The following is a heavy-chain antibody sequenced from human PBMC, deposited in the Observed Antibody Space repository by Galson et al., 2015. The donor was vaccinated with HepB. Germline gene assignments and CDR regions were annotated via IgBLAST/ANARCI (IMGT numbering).Heavy chain of an antibody. Sequence: SLRLSCAAYGFTFSAHCMDWVRQSPGKGLEWVGRIRIKADSYTTDYAASVKDRFTISRDDSKDSLYLQMNSLKTEDTAVYYCVRFRKYWGGSFYNYGMDVWGQGTTVTV. CDR2: IRIKADSYTT. CDR3: VRFRKYWGGSFYNYGMDV. CDR1: GFTFSAHC. D-gene: IGHD2-21*01. V-gene: IGHV3-72*01. J-gene: IGHJ6*02.